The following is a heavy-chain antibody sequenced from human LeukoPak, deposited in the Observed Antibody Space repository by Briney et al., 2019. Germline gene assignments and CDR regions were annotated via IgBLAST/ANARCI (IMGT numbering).Heavy chain of an antibody. CDR1: GFTFSSYA. CDR3: ARESIAVAGRNAFDI. D-gene: IGHD6-19*01. Sequence: GRSLRLSCAASGFTFSSYAMHWVRQAPGKGLEWVAVISYDGSNKYYADSVKGRFTISRDNSKNTLYLQMNSLRAEDTAVYYCARESIAVAGRNAFDIWGQGTMVTVSS. CDR2: ISYDGSNK. J-gene: IGHJ3*02. V-gene: IGHV3-30-3*01.